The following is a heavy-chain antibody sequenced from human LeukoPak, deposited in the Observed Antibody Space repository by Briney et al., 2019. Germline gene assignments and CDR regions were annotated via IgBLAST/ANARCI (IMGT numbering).Heavy chain of an antibody. CDR2: ISGSGGST. CDR1: GFTFSSYA. J-gene: IGHJ4*02. Sequence: GGSLRLSCAASGFTFSSYATSWVRQAPGKGLEWVSAISGSGGSTYYADSVKGRFTISRDNSKNTLYLQMNSLRAEDTAVYYCAKDLREHGDPFDYWGQGTLVTVSS. V-gene: IGHV3-23*01. CDR3: AKDLREHGDPFDY. D-gene: IGHD4-17*01.